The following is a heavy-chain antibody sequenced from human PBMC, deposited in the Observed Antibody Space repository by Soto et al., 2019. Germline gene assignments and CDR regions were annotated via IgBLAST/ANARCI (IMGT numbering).Heavy chain of an antibody. CDR2: ISYDGSNE. V-gene: IGHV3-30*18. CDR3: AKDMTGYGTMIVVAGLDY. CDR1: GFTFSSYG. Sequence: QVQLVESGGGVVQPGRSLRLSCAASGFTFSSYGMHWVRQAPGKGLEWVAVISYDGSNEYYADSVKGRFTISRDNSKNTLYLQMNSLRAEDTAVYYCAKDMTGYGTMIVVAGLDYWGQGTLVTVSS. D-gene: IGHD3-22*01. J-gene: IGHJ4*02.